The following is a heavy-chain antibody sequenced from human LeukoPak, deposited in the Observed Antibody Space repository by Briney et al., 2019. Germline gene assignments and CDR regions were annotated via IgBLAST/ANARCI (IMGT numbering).Heavy chain of an antibody. CDR2: LVYDGFYK. J-gene: IGHJ4*02. CDR3: ARVLGGLAFRTFDY. D-gene: IGHD3-16*01. CDR1: GFTFSNYG. Sequence: GGSLRLSCAASGFTFSNYGMHWVRQAPGKGLEWVALLVYDGFYKYYADSVKGRFTISRDDSRNTLYLQLSSLRSEDTAVYYCARVLGGLAFRTFDYWGQGTLVTVSS. V-gene: IGHV3-30*03.